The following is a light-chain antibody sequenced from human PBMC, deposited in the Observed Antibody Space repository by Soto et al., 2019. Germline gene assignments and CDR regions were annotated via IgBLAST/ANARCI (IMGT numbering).Light chain of an antibody. CDR3: QQYDNSPLT. Sequence: EIVLTQSPGTLSLSPGERATLSCRASQSFGSRYLAWYQQKPGQAPRLLIYGASRRAAGIPDRFSGSGSGTDFTLTISRLEPEDFAVYYCQQYDNSPLTFGGGTKVEIK. CDR2: GAS. J-gene: IGKJ4*01. V-gene: IGKV3-20*01. CDR1: QSFGSRY.